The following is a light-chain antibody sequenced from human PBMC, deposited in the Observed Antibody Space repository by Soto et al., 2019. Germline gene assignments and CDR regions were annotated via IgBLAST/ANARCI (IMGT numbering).Light chain of an antibody. V-gene: IGKV4-1*01. CDR3: QQYYDNSIT. J-gene: IGKJ5*01. CDR2: WAS. CDR1: HSPFSSSINKNY. Sequence: DSGMTQSPDSLAMSLGEKATINFESSHSPFSSSINKNYLAWYQQKQGQPPKXXIYWASTRDSGVPDRFSGSGYGTHFNLTISSLQAEDVAVYSCQQYYDNSITFGQGTRLEIK.